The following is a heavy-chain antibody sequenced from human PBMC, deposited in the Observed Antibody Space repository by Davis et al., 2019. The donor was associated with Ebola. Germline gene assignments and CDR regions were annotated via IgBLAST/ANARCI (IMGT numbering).Heavy chain of an antibody. CDR1: GYTFTSYD. J-gene: IGHJ5*02. CDR2: ISAYNGNT. D-gene: IGHD3-9*01. V-gene: IGHV1-18*01. Sequence: ASVKVSCKASGYTFTSYDINWVRQAPGQGLEWMGWISAYNGNTNYAQKLQGRVTMTTDTSTSTAYMELRSLRSDDTAVYYCARDYSDWYNWFDPWGQGTLVTVSS. CDR3: ARDYSDWYNWFDP.